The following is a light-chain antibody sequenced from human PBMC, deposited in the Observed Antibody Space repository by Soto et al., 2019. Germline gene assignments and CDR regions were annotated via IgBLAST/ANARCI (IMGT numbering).Light chain of an antibody. J-gene: IGKJ4*01. CDR2: DAS. Sequence: DIQMTQSPSTLSASVGDRVTITCRASQSISSWLAWYQQKPGKAPKLLIYDASSLESGVPSRFSGSGSGTDFTLTISSLQPEDSATYYCQQSYHFGGGTKVDIK. CDR1: QSISSW. CDR3: QQSYH. V-gene: IGKV1-5*01.